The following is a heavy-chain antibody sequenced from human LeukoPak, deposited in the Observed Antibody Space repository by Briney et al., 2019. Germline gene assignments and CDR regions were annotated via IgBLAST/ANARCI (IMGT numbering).Heavy chain of an antibody. CDR3: ARVGVGTVAGNYFDD. CDR1: GFTVSSSY. Sequence: GGSLRLSCTASGFTVSSSYMTWVRQAPGKGLDWVSLIYGGGDIFYSDSVKGRFTISRRNSENTLYLQMNNLRAEDTAVYYCARVGVGTVAGNYFDDWGQGTLVTASS. D-gene: IGHD6-19*01. V-gene: IGHV3-53*04. CDR2: IYGGGDI. J-gene: IGHJ4*02.